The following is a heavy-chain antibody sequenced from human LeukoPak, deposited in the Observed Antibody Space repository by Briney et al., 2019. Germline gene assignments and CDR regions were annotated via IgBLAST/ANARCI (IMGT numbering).Heavy chain of an antibody. D-gene: IGHD2-2*03. V-gene: IGHV1-69*05. CDR1: GGTFSSYA. CDR2: IIPIFGTA. J-gene: IGHJ4*02. CDR3: ARSLDIVVVPAAMGY. Sequence: SVKVSCKASGGTFSSYAISWVRQAPGQGLEWLGGIIPIFGTANYAQKFQGRVTITTDESTSTAYMELSSLRSEDAAVYYCARSLDIVVVPAAMGYWGQGTLVTVSS.